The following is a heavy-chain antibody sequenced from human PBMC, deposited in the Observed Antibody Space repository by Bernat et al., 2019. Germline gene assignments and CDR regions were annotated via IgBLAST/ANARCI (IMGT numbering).Heavy chain of an antibody. Sequence: EVQLVESGGGLVQPGGSLRLSCAASGFTFSSYWMHWVRQAPGKGLVWVSRINSDGSSTSYADSVKGRFTISRDNAKNTLYLQMNSLRAEDTALYYCAKGANYYYYMDVWGKGTTVTVSS. CDR3: AKGANYYYYMDV. CDR2: INSDGSST. CDR1: GFTFSSYW. J-gene: IGHJ6*03. V-gene: IGHV3-74*01.